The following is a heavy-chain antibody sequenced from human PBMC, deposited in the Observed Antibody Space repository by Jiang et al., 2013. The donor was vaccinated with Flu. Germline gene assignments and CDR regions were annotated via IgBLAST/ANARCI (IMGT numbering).Heavy chain of an antibody. D-gene: IGHD6-13*01. CDR2: INPNSGGT. V-gene: IGHV1-2*04. CDR3: ARAAGLAAAGNRSWFDP. J-gene: IGHJ5*02. Sequence: PGQGLEWMGWINPNSGGTNYAQKFQGWVTMTRDTSISTAYMELSRLRSDDTAVYYCARAAGLAAAGNRSWFDPWGQGTLVTVSS.